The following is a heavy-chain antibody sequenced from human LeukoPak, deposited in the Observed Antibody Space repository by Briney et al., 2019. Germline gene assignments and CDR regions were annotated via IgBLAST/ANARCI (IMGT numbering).Heavy chain of an antibody. CDR2: IYYSGST. Sequence: SETLSLTCTVSGGSISSSSYYWGWIRQPPGKGLEWIGSIYYSGSTYYNPSLKSRVTISVDTSKNQFSLKLSSVTAADTAVYYCARGPQLGALGYWGQGTLVTVSS. D-gene: IGHD7-27*01. CDR3: ARGPQLGALGY. CDR1: GGSISSSSYY. V-gene: IGHV4-39*07. J-gene: IGHJ4*02.